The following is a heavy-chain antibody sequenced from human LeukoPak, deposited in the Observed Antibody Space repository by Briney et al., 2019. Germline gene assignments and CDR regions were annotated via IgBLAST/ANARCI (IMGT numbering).Heavy chain of an antibody. J-gene: IGHJ6*02. CDR3: AKDGYYGSGKIAYGMDV. Sequence: GRSLRLSCAASGFTFSSYGMHWVRQAPGKGLEGVAVISYDGSNKYYADSVKGRFTISRDNSKNTLYPQMNSLRAEDTAVYYCAKDGYYGSGKIAYGMDVWGQGTTVTVSS. CDR2: ISYDGSNK. V-gene: IGHV3-30*18. D-gene: IGHD3-10*01. CDR1: GFTFSSYG.